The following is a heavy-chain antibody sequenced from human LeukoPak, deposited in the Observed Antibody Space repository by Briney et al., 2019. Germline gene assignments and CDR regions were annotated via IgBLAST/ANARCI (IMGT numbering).Heavy chain of an antibody. CDR2: IKQDGSQE. CDR3: ARGVPYDSWSGPHYSDY. J-gene: IGHJ4*02. V-gene: IGHV3-7*01. CDR1: RFTLSTYW. Sequence: PGGSLRLSCAASRFTLSTYWMSWVRQAPGKGREWVAHIKQDGSQEYYMDSVNGRFTISRDSAKTSLYLQKNSLRAEDTAVYYCARGVPYDSWSGPHYSDYWGQGTLVTVSS. D-gene: IGHD3-3*01.